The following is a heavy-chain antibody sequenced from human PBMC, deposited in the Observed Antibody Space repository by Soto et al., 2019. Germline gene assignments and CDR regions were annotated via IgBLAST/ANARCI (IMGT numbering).Heavy chain of an antibody. CDR1: GDSVSSNSAA. CDR2: TYYRSRWYN. CDR3: AGTTSHHWLYMDV. D-gene: IGHD1-1*01. Sequence: QVPLQESGPGLVKPSQTLSVTCAISGDSVSSNSAAWNWIRLSPSTGLAWLARTYYRSRWYNDYAVSVRSRITVNADTSENLFPLQLTSVPPEDTAIYYCAGTTSHHWLYMDVWGRGTTVTVS. J-gene: IGHJ6*03. V-gene: IGHV6-1*01.